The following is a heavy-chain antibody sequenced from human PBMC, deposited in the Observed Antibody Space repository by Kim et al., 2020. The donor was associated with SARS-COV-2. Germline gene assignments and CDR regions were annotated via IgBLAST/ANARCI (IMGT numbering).Heavy chain of an antibody. CDR1: GYSFTNYW. J-gene: IGHJ4*02. D-gene: IGHD6-6*01. Sequence: GESLKISCQSSGYSFTNYWIGWVRQMPGKGLEWMGIIYPGNSDTRYSPSFQGQVTISADKSINTAYVQWSSLKASDTAMYYCARRPTDSTSSGLDYWGQGTLAIVSP. CDR3: ARRPTDSTSSGLDY. V-gene: IGHV5-51*01. CDR2: IYPGNSDT.